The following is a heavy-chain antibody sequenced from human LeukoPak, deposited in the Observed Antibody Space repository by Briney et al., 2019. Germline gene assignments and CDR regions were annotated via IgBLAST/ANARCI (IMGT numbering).Heavy chain of an antibody. J-gene: IGHJ3*01. CDR2: NYSSGIT. D-gene: IGHD5-24*01. CDR1: GGSISGYY. V-gene: IGHV4-59*08. Sequence: SETLSLTCTVSGGSISGYYWSWVRQPPGKGLEWIGYNYSSGITNYNPSLTSRVTISVDTSTNQFSLKLTSVTAADSAAYYCARHPKMTTTRIAAFDVWGQGTMVSVSS. CDR3: ARHPKMTTTRIAAFDV.